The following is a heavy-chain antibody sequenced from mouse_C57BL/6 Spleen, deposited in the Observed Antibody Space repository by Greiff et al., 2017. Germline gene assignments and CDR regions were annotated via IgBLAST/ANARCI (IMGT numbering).Heavy chain of an antibody. CDR2: IDPSDSYT. V-gene: IGHV1-50*01. Sequence: QVQLQQPGAELVKPGASVKLSCKASGYTFTSYWMQWVKQRPGQGLEWIGEIDPSDSYTNYNQKFKGKATLTVDTSSSTAYMQLSSLTSEDSAVYYCARLQSELFDYWGQATTLTVSS. CDR1: GYTFTSYW. CDR3: ARLQSELFDY. J-gene: IGHJ2*01.